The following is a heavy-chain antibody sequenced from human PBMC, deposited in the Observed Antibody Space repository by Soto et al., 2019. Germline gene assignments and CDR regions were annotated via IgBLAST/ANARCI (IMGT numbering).Heavy chain of an antibody. D-gene: IGHD5-18*01. Sequence: SETLSLTCTVSGGSVSNGSYYWSWIRQPQGKELEWIGNIYYSGSTNYNPSLKSRVNISVDTSKKQFSLKLSCVTAADTAVYYCARTRGYSYGPLHYYFDYWGQGTLVTVS. V-gene: IGHV4-61*01. CDR3: ARTRGYSYGPLHYYFDY. J-gene: IGHJ4*02. CDR2: IYYSGST. CDR1: GGSVSNGSYY.